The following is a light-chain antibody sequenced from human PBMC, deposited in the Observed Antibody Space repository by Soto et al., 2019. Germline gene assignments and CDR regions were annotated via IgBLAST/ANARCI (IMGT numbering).Light chain of an antibody. CDR2: DAS. CDR1: QDISNS. Sequence: DIQMTQSPSSLSASVGDRVTITCQAGQDISNSLNWYQHKPGKAPKXLIYDASSLETGVPSRFGGSGSGTDFTFTISSLQPEDIETYYCQQYDNVPLTFGGGTKVDIK. J-gene: IGKJ4*01. CDR3: QQYDNVPLT. V-gene: IGKV1-33*01.